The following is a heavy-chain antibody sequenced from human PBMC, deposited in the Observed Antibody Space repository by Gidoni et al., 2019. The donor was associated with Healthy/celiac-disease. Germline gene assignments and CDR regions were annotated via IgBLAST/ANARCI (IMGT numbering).Heavy chain of an antibody. J-gene: IGHJ5*02. D-gene: IGHD3-22*01. V-gene: IGHV4-39*01. Sequence: QLQLQESGPGLVKPSETLSRPCTVSGRTISSSRYYWGWIRQPPGKGLDWIGSIYYSGSTYYNPSLKSRVTISVDTSKNQFSLKLSSVTAVYPAVYYCARHRVVIGGGLQTEYNWFDPWGQGTLVTVSS. CDR2: IYYSGST. CDR3: ARHRVVIGGGLQTEYNWFDP. CDR1: GRTISSSRYY.